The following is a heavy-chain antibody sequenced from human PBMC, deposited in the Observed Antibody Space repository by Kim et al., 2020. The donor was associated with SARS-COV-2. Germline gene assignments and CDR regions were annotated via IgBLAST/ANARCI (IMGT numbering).Heavy chain of an antibody. CDR2: INHSGST. CDR3: ARSVTIFWDLDV. Sequence: SETLSLTCAVYGGSFSGYYWSWIRQPPGKGLEWIGEINHSGSTNYNPSLKSRVTISVDTSKNQFSLKLSSVTAADTAVYYCARSVTIFWDLDVWGQGTTVTVSS. J-gene: IGHJ6*02. D-gene: IGHD3-3*01. V-gene: IGHV4-34*01. CDR1: GGSFSGYY.